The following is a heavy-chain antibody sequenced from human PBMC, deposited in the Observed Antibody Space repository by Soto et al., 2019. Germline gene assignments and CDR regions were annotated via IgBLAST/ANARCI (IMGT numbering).Heavy chain of an antibody. D-gene: IGHD3-9*01. V-gene: IGHV3-23*01. J-gene: IGHJ4*02. CDR2: IDGGGGDI. CDR1: GFTFSSYS. Sequence: PGGSLRLSCAASGFTFSSYSMGWVRQAPGAGLEWVSVIDGGGGDISRADSVKGRFTIPRDNSKNTLYLQMNSLRAEDTAVYYCAKMLRAGLVYFDYWGQGTLVTVSS. CDR3: AKMLRAGLVYFDY.